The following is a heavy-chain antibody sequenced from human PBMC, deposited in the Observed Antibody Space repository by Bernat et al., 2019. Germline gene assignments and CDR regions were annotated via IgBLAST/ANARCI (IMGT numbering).Heavy chain of an antibody. J-gene: IGHJ2*01. CDR3: ARTGSSWPYYYFGL. V-gene: IGHV4-39*01. CDR1: GGSISSSRYY. Sequence: QQLQVSGPGLVKPSETLSLTCTVSGGSISSSRYYWGWIRQPPGKGLEWIGNIYYSGSTYYNPSLRSRVTISVDTSKNQFSLKLSSVTAADTAVYYCARTGSSWPYYYFGLWGRGTLVTVSS. D-gene: IGHD6-13*01. CDR2: IYYSGST.